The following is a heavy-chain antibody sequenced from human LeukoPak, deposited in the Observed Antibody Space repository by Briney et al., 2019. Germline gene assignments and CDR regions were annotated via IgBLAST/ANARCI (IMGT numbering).Heavy chain of an antibody. CDR3: ARDLYCSSTSCYSHWFDP. CDR2: IYYSGGT. CDR1: GGSISSYY. V-gene: IGHV4-59*01. Sequence: PSETLSLTCTVSGGSISSYYWSWIRQPPGKGLEWIGYIYYSGGTNYNPSLKSRVTISVDTSKNQFSLKLSSVTAADTAVYYCARDLYCSSTSCYSHWFDPWGQGTLVTVSS. J-gene: IGHJ5*02. D-gene: IGHD2-2*01.